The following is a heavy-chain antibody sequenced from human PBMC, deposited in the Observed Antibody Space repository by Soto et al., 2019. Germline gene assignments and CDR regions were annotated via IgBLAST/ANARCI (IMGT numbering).Heavy chain of an antibody. V-gene: IGHV4-59*01. J-gene: IGHJ4*02. CDR2: IYYSGST. Sequence: PSETLSLTCTVSGGSINSFYWNWIRQPPGKGLEWIGFIYYSGSTKSNPSLKGRGTISVDTSKNQFSLKLTSVTAADTAVYYCARAEKSYLMHYFDYWGQGILVTVYS. CDR3: ARAEKSYLMHYFDY. CDR1: GGSINSFY. D-gene: IGHD3-16*01.